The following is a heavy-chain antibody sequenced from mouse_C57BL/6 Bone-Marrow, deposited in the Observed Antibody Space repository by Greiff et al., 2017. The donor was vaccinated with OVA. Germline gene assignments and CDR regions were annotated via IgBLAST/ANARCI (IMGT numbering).Heavy chain of an antibody. V-gene: IGHV14-4*01. CDR3: TTYRY. J-gene: IGHJ2*01. Sequence: EVQLQQSGAKLVRPGASVKLSCTASGFNIKDDYMHWVKERPEQGLEWIGWIDPENGDTEYASKFQGKATITADTSSKTVYLHLSSLTSEDTAVYYCTTYRYWGQGTTLTVSS. CDR2: IDPENGDT. CDR1: GFNIKDDY.